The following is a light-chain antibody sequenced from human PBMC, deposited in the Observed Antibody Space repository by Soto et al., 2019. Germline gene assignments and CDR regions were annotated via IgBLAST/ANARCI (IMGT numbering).Light chain of an antibody. CDR3: AAWDDSLSGGV. V-gene: IGLV1-47*02. Sequence: QSVLTRPPSASGTPGQRVTISCSGSSSNIGSNYVYWYQQLPGTAPKLLIYSNNQRPSGVPDRFSGSKSGTSASLAISGLRSEDEADYYCAAWDDSLSGGVFGTGTKVTVL. CDR1: SSNIGSNY. CDR2: SNN. J-gene: IGLJ1*01.